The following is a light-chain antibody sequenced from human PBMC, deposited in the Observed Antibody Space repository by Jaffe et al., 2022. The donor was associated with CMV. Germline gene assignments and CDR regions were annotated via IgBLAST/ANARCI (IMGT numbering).Light chain of an antibody. J-gene: IGLJ3*02. CDR3: SSYTTSSTWV. V-gene: IGLV2-14*03. CDR1: SSDVGGYNS. Sequence: QSALTQPASVSGSPGQSITISCTGTSSDVGGYNSVSWYQQHPGKAPKLMISAVTNRPSGVSNRFSGSKSGNTASLTISGLQAEDEADYYCSSYTTSSTWVFGGGTKLTVL. CDR2: AVT.